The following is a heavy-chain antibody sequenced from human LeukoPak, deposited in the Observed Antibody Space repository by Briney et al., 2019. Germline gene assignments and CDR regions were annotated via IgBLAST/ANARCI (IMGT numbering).Heavy chain of an antibody. Sequence: GESLKISCKGSGTIFTSHWIGWVRQMPGKGLEWMGTIYRDESDSRYSPSFQGQVTISADRSTSTAYLQWSSLKASDTAIYYCARLLSGSNGDAFDIWGQGTMVTVSS. D-gene: IGHD1-26*01. CDR3: ARLLSGSNGDAFDI. CDR2: IYRDESDS. CDR1: GTIFTSHW. J-gene: IGHJ3*02. V-gene: IGHV5-51*01.